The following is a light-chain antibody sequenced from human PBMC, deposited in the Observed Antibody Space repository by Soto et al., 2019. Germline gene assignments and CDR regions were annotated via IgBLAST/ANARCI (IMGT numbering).Light chain of an antibody. CDR1: QSVLYSSNNKNY. CDR3: HQYYTTPFT. Sequence: DIVMTQSPDSLAVSLGERATINCKSSQSVLYSSNNKNYLAWYQQKPGQPPKLLIYWASTREYVVPDRFNGSGSGTDFTLTITSLQDEDVAVYYCHQYYTTPFTFGQGTKLEI. CDR2: WAS. V-gene: IGKV4-1*01. J-gene: IGKJ2*01.